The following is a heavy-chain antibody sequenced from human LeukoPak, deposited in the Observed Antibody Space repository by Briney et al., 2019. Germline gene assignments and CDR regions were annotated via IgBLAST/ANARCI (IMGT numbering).Heavy chain of an antibody. V-gene: IGHV4-38-2*01. Sequence: PPETLSLTFAVSGYSINSGYYWGWLRQPPGKGLEWVGSIHHSGTTYYNPSLKSRVAISVDTSKNQFSLNLSSVTAADTAVYYCARPFKDTTVTSGFDYWGQGTLVTVSS. J-gene: IGHJ4*02. CDR3: ARPFKDTTVTSGFDY. CDR1: GYSINSGYY. D-gene: IGHD4-17*01. CDR2: IHHSGTT.